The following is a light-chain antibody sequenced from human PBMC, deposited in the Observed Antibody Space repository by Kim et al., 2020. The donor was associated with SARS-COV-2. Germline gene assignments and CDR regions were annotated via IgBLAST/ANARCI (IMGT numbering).Light chain of an antibody. Sequence: QSALTQPASVSGSPGQWFTISCTGSNSDIGGYNYVSWYQQHPGKAPKLIIYDVTKRPSGVSDRFSGSKSGNTASLIIFGLQADDEADYYCSSYTSSKTWVFGGGTQLTVL. J-gene: IGLJ3*02. CDR3: SSYTSSKTWV. CDR1: NSDIGGYNY. CDR2: DVT. V-gene: IGLV2-14*03.